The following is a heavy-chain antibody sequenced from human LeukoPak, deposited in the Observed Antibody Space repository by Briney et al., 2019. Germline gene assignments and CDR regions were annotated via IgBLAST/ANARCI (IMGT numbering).Heavy chain of an antibody. CDR2: ISGSGGST. CDR3: AKDYDILTGVDY. Sequence: GGSLRPSCAASGFTFSSYAMSWVRQAPGKGLEWVSAISGSGGSTYYADSVKGRFTISRDNSKNTLYLQMNSLRAEDTAVYYCAKDYDILTGVDYWGQGTLVTVSS. V-gene: IGHV3-23*01. CDR1: GFTFSSYA. J-gene: IGHJ4*02. D-gene: IGHD3-9*01.